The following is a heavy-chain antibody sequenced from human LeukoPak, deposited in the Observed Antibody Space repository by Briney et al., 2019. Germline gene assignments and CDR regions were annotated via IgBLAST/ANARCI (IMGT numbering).Heavy chain of an antibody. D-gene: IGHD6-13*01. Sequence: SVKVSCKASGGTFSSYAISWVRQAPGQGLEWMGRIIPILGIANYAQKFQGRVTITADKSTSTAYMELSSLRSEDTAVYYCARIAAAGKLDYWGRGTLVTVSS. CDR1: GGTFSSYA. CDR2: IIPILGIA. V-gene: IGHV1-69*04. J-gene: IGHJ4*02. CDR3: ARIAAAGKLDY.